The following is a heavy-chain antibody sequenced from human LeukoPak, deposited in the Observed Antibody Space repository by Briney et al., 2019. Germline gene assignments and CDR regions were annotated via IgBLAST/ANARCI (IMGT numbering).Heavy chain of an antibody. CDR3: AKETSSGSY. CDR2: ISWNSGSI. V-gene: IGHV3-9*01. Sequence: GGSLRLSCAASGFTFDDYAMHWVRQAPGKGLEWVSGISWNSGSIGYADSVKGRFTISRDNAKNSLYLQMNSLRAEDTALYYCAKETSSGSYWGQGTLVTVSS. D-gene: IGHD3-22*01. CDR1: GFTFDDYA. J-gene: IGHJ4*02.